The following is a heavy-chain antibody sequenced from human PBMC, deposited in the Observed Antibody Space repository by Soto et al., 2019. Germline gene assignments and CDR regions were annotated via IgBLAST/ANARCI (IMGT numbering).Heavy chain of an antibody. CDR2: IRSSSGNT. CDR1: GFTFNTYS. J-gene: IGHJ4*02. Sequence: EVQLVESGGGLVQPGGSLRLSCAASGFTFNTYSMNWVRQAPGKGLEWLSYIRSSSGNTYYADSVRGRFTISRDNAKNSLYLQVNSLRDEDSAVYCCARDGESSSWADFDNGGQGTLVAVSS. D-gene: IGHD6-13*01. CDR3: ARDGESSSWADFDN. V-gene: IGHV3-48*02.